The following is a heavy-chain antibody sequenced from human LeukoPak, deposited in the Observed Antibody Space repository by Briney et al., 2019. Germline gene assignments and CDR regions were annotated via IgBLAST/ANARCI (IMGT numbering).Heavy chain of an antibody. CDR1: GFTVSSDY. CDR3: ARSGTITAAGLFDS. J-gene: IGHJ4*02. D-gene: IGHD6-13*01. Sequence: PGGSLRLSCVASGFTVSSDYMGWVRQAPGKGLEGVSVIYSGGTTFYADSMKGRFTISRDNSKNTLYLQMHSLRAEDTAVYYCARSGTITAAGLFDSWGQGTLVTVSS. CDR2: IYSGGTT. V-gene: IGHV3-53*01.